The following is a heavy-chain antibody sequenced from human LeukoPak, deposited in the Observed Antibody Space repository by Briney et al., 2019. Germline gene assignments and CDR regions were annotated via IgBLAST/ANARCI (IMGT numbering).Heavy chain of an antibody. D-gene: IGHD1-14*01. CDR1: GGSFSGYY. CDR3: ASCQTTKYYYDGMDV. Sequence: PSETLSLTCAVYGGSFSGYYWSWIRQPPGKGLEWIGEINHSGSTSYNPSLKSRVTISVDTSKNQFSLKVNSVTAADTAVYYCASCQTTKYYYDGMDVWGQGTTVTASS. J-gene: IGHJ6*02. CDR2: INHSGST. V-gene: IGHV4-34*01.